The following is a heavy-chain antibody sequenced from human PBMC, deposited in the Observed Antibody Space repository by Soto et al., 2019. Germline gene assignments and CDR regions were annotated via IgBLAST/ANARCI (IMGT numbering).Heavy chain of an antibody. D-gene: IGHD2-21*01. J-gene: IGHJ4*02. Sequence: ASVKVSCKASGYTFTSYAMHWVRQAPGQRLEWMGWINAGNGNTKYSQKFQGRVTITRDTSASTAYMELSSLRSEDTAVYYCARPIVVVNADDYWGQGTLVTVPQ. CDR2: INAGNGNT. CDR1: GYTFTSYA. V-gene: IGHV1-3*01. CDR3: ARPIVVVNADDY.